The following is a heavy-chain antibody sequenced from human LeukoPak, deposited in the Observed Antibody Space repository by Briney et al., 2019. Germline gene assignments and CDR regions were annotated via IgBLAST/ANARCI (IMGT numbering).Heavy chain of an antibody. V-gene: IGHV4-39*07. CDR3: ARESFEEPGTMDH. J-gene: IGHJ4*02. CDR2: IYYGGCT. CDR1: GDSISSSFYY. Sequence: SETLSLTCTVSGDSISSSFYYWVWIRQPPGKGLEWIGSIYYGGCTHYNPSLKSRATIFLDTSMNQFSLRLTSVTAADTALYFCARESFEEPGTMDHWGQGTLVSVSS. D-gene: IGHD4/OR15-4a*01.